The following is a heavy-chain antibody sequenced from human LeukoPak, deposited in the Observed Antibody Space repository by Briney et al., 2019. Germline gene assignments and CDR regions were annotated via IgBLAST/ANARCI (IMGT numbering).Heavy chain of an antibody. CDR2: IYTDGRI. D-gene: IGHD1-26*01. CDR3: ARVSSGTYTTFDY. J-gene: IGHJ4*02. CDR1: GGSMSGCC. V-gene: IGHV4-4*07. Sequence: SETLSLTCTVSGGSMSGCCWSWIRQPAGKGLEWIGRIYTDGRIDYNPSLKSRVTLSVDTSKNQCSLKLSSVTAADAAVYYCARVSSGTYTTFDYWGQGILVTVSS.